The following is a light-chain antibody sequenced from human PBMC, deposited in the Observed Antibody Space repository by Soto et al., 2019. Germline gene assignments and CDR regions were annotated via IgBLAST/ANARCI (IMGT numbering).Light chain of an antibody. CDR1: QTIMTY. CDR2: AAS. J-gene: IGKJ1*01. CDR3: QQSYNSPQK. Sequence: DIQMTQSPSSLSASVGDEVTITCRASQTIMTYLNWYQLKPGKPPRLLIYAASSLQSGVPSRFSGSGSGTDFTLTISSLQPEDFATYSCQQSYNSPQKFGQGTKGDIK. V-gene: IGKV1-39*01.